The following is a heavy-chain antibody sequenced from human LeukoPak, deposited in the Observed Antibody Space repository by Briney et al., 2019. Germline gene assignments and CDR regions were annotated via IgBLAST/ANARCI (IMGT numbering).Heavy chain of an antibody. V-gene: IGHV1-18*01. CDR1: GYTFTNYG. Sequence: GASVKVSCKASGYTFTNYGISWVRQAPGQGLEWMGWISVYNGNTNYAQKLQGRVTMTTDTSTSTAFMDLRSLRSDDTAVYYCAVVGLINGLLTDDYWGQGTLVTVSS. J-gene: IGHJ4*02. CDR2: ISVYNGNT. CDR3: AVVGLINGLLTDDY. D-gene: IGHD3-10*01.